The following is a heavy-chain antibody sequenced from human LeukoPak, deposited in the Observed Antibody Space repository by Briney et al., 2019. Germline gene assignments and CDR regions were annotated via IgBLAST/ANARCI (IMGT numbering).Heavy chain of an antibody. CDR2: IKQDGSEK. CDR3: AISEGYK. V-gene: IGHV3-7*01. J-gene: IGHJ4*02. D-gene: IGHD5-24*01. CDR1: GFTFSNYW. Sequence: PGGSLRLSCAASGFTFSNYWLTWVRQAPGQGLEWVANIKQDGSEKHYVDSVKGRFTISRDNAKNSLYLQMNSLRVEDTAMYYCAISEGYKWGQGTLVTVSS.